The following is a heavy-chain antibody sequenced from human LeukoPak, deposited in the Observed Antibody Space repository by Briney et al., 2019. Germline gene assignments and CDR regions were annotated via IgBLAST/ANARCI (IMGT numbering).Heavy chain of an antibody. J-gene: IGHJ6*03. D-gene: IGHD2-21*02. V-gene: IGHV1-46*01. CDR3: ARASYCGGDCYSFRYYQYYYMDV. Sequence: ASVKVSCKASGYTFISYYMHWVRQAPGQGLEWMGIINPSGGNTTYAQKFQGRVTMTRDMSTSTVYMELSSLRSEDTAVYYCARASYCGGDCYSFRYYQYYYMDVWGKGTTVTVSS. CDR2: INPSGGNT. CDR1: GYTFISYY.